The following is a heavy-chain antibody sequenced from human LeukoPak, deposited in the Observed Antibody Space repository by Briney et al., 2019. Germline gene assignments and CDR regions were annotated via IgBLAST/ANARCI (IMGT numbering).Heavy chain of an antibody. CDR1: GFTFSSYA. Sequence: GGSLRLSCAASGFTFSSYAMSWVRQAPGKGLEWVSAISGSGGSTYYADSVKGRFTISGDNSKNTLYLQMNSLRAEDTAVYYCAKDYPQATKGPWDYWGQGTLVTVSS. D-gene: IGHD5-12*01. CDR3: AKDYPQATKGPWDY. V-gene: IGHV3-23*01. CDR2: ISGSGGST. J-gene: IGHJ4*02.